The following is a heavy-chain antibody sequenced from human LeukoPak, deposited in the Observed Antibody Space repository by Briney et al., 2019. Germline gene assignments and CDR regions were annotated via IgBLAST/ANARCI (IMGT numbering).Heavy chain of an antibody. D-gene: IGHD6-19*01. CDR2: ISWNSGSI. CDR3: AKDPNSGYSSGWYANSDY. J-gene: IGHJ4*02. Sequence: GGSLRLSCAASGFTFDDYAMHWVRQAPGKGLEWVSGISWNSGSIGYADSVKGRFTISRDNAKNSLYLQMNSLRAEDTALYYCAKDPNSGYSSGWYANSDYWGQGTLVSVSS. V-gene: IGHV3-9*01. CDR1: GFTFDDYA.